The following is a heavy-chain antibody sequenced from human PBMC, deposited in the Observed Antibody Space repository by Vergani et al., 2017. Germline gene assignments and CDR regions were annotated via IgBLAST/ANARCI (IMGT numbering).Heavy chain of an antibody. CDR2: IYTSGGT. CDR3: ARRYYGSGSYFDY. J-gene: IGHJ4*02. CDR1: GGSISSGNYY. Sequence: QVQLQESGPGLVKPSQTLSLTCIVSGGSISSGNYYWSWIRQPAGKGLEWIGRIYTSGGTNYNPSLKSRVTMSVDTSKNQFSLKLNSVTAADTAVYYCARRYYGSGSYFDYWGQGTLVTVSS. D-gene: IGHD3-10*01. V-gene: IGHV4-61*02.